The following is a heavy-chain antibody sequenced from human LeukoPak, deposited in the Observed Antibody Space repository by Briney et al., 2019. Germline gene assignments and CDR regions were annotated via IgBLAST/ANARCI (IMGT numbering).Heavy chain of an antibody. D-gene: IGHD1/OR15-1a*01. V-gene: IGHV1-46*01. Sequence: GASVKVSCKASGYTFTSYYMHWVRQAPGQGLEWIGIINPSGGSTSYAQKFQGRVTMTRDTSTSTVYMELSSLRSEDTAVYYCASGRTANWFDPWGQGTLLTVSS. J-gene: IGHJ5*02. CDR1: GYTFTSYY. CDR3: ASGRTANWFDP. CDR2: INPSGGST.